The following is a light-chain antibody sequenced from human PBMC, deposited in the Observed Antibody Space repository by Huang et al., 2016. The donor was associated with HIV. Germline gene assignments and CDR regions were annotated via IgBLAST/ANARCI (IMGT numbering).Light chain of an antibody. CDR2: GAS. CDR1: QVISSS. V-gene: IGKV1-13*02. CDR3: QKYDSYPWT. J-gene: IGKJ1*01. Sequence: ATQLTQSPSSLSANVGERVVLTCRAGQVISSSVAWYQQKPGKPPRLLIHGASALETGVPGRFSGSGSGTEFTLTISSLQPDDFATYFCQKYDSYPWTFGQGTKVEIK.